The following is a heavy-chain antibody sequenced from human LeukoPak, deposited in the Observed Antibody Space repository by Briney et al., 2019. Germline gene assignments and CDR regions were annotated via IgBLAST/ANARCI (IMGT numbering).Heavy chain of an antibody. CDR2: IIPIFGTA. V-gene: IGHV1-69*05. CDR3: AREGRIVVVVAATPADAFDI. CDR1: GGTFSSYA. J-gene: IGHJ3*02. Sequence: GASVKVSCNASGGTFSSYAISWVRQAPGQGLEWMGRIIPIFGTANYAQKFQGRVTITTDESTSTAYMELSSLRSEDTAVYYCAREGRIVVVVAATPADAFDIWGQGTMVTVSS. D-gene: IGHD2-15*01.